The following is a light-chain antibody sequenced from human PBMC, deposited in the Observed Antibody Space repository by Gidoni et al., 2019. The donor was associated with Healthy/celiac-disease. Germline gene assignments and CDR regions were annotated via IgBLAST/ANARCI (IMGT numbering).Light chain of an antibody. CDR3: QQYYSTSYT. V-gene: IGKV4-1*01. CDR1: QNILYSSNNKNY. CDR2: WAS. J-gene: IGKJ2*01. Sequence: DIVMTQSPDSLAVSLGERATINCKSSQNILYSSNNKNYLAWYQQKPGQPPRLLIYWASTREFGVPDRFSGSGSGTDFTLTISSLQAEDVAVYYCQQYYSTSYTFXXXTRLEIK.